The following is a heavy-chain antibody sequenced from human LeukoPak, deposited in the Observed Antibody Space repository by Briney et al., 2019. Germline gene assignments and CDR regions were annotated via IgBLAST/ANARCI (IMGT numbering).Heavy chain of an antibody. CDR3: ATGRSRSNECPFGY. D-gene: IGHD4-11*01. Sequence: ASVEASWKGSGYTFSSYGTGWVRQAPGQGLEWMGWISAYNGNTNYEQKLQGRVTMTTDTSTSKPYMELRSLRSDDTAVYYYATGRSRSNECPFGYWGQGILVTVSS. CDR2: ISAYNGNT. CDR1: GYTFSSYG. V-gene: IGHV1-18*01. J-gene: IGHJ4*01.